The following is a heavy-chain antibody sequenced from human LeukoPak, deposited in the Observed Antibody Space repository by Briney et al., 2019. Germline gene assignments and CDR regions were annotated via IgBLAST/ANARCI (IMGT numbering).Heavy chain of an antibody. Sequence: SETLSLTXAVYGGSFSGYYWSWIRQPPGKGLEWMGEINHSGSTNYNPSLKSRVTISVDTSKNQFSLKLSSVTAADTAVYYCARQAAYAIRAKKQYYFDYWDQGTLVTVSS. CDR2: INHSGST. CDR1: GGSFSGYY. D-gene: IGHD2-8*01. CDR3: ARQAAYAIRAKKQYYFDY. V-gene: IGHV4-34*01. J-gene: IGHJ4*02.